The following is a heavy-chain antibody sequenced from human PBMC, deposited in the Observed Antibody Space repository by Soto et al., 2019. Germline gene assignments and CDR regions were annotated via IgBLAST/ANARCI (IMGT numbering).Heavy chain of an antibody. V-gene: IGHV1-46*01. D-gene: IGHD3-3*01. J-gene: IGHJ4*02. CDR1: GYTFTSYY. Sequence: ASVKVSCKASGYTFTSYYMHWVRQAPGQGLEWMGIINPSGGSTSYAQKFQGRVTMTRDTSTSTVYMELSSLRSEDTAVYYCARVPHRPLQTYEPPGDYWGQGTLVTVSS. CDR2: INPSGGST. CDR3: ARVPHRPLQTYEPPGDY.